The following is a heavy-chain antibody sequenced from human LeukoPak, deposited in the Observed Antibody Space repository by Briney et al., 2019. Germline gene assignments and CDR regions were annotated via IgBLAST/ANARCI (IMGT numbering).Heavy chain of an antibody. CDR1: GFTFNTYT. Sequence: GGSLRLSCAASGFTFNTYTMNWVRQAPGKGLEWVANINQGGSDMHFVDSVKGRFTISRDNAKNSLYLQMNSLRAEDTGVYYCPRGLRWTDFWGQGTLVTVSS. D-gene: IGHD4-23*01. CDR2: INQGGSDM. J-gene: IGHJ4*02. CDR3: PRGLRWTDF. V-gene: IGHV3-7*01.